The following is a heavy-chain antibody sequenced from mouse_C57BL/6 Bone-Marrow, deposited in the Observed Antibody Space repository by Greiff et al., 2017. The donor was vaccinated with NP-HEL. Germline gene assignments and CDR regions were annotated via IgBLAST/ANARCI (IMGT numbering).Heavy chain of an antibody. J-gene: IGHJ3*01. CDR3: ARPLVFAY. V-gene: IGHV1-82*01. CDR1: GYAFSSSW. CDR2: IYPGDGDT. Sequence: QVQLQQSGPELVKPGASVKISCKASGYAFSSSWMNWVKQRPGQGLEWIGRIYPGDGDTNYNGKFKGKATLTADKSSSTAYMQLSSLTSEDSAVYFCARPLVFAYWGQGTLVTVSA.